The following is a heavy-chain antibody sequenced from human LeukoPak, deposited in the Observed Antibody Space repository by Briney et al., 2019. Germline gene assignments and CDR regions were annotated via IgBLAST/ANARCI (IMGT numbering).Heavy chain of an antibody. Sequence: GGSLRLSCAASGVTFSSYGMHWVRQAPGKGLEWVALISSDGNDKLYRDSVKGRFTISRDDSKSTLYLQMNSLRAEDTAVYYCTTKVIRGNSGDDYDDWGQGNLVTVSS. V-gene: IGHV3-30*03. J-gene: IGHJ4*02. D-gene: IGHD5-12*01. CDR1: GVTFSSYG. CDR3: TTKVIRGNSGDDYDD. CDR2: ISSDGNDK.